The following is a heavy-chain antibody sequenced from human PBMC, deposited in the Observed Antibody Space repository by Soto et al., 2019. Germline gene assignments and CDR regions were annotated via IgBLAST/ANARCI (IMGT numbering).Heavy chain of an antibody. J-gene: IGHJ6*02. CDR2: IWYDGSNK. D-gene: IGHD6-19*01. CDR1: GFTFSSYG. CDR3: ARDVVAVAAAEFYYYGMDV. Sequence: QVQLVESGGGVVQPGRSLRLSCAASGFTFSSYGMHWVRQAPGKGLEWVAVIWYDGSNKYYADSVKGRFTISRDNSKNTLYLQMNSLRAEDTAVYYCARDVVAVAAAEFYYYGMDVWGQGTTVTVSS. V-gene: IGHV3-33*01.